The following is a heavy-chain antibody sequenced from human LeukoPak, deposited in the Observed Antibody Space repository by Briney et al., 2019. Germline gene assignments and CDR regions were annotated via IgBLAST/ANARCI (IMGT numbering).Heavy chain of an antibody. V-gene: IGHV1-8*01. CDR2: MNPNSGNT. Sequence: ASVKVSCKASGYTFTSYDINWVRPATGQGLEWMGWMNPNSGNTGYAQKFQGRVTMTRNTSISTAYMELSSLRSEDTAVYYCARGAQSDYGDYAFDIWGQGTMVTVSS. D-gene: IGHD4-17*01. CDR3: ARGAQSDYGDYAFDI. J-gene: IGHJ3*02. CDR1: GYTFTSYD.